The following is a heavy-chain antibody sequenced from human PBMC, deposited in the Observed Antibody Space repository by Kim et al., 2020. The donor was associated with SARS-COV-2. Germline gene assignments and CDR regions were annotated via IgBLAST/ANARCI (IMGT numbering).Heavy chain of an antibody. Sequence: SLRRTVTISVDTSKNRFSLKLSSVTAADTAVYYCARGRSDYGDYVWWFDPWGQGTLVTVSS. CDR3: ARGRSDYGDYVWWFDP. D-gene: IGHD4-17*01. V-gene: IGHV4-59*09. J-gene: IGHJ5*02.